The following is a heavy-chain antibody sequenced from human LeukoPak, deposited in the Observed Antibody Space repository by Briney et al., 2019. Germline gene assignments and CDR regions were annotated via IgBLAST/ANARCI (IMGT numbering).Heavy chain of an antibody. J-gene: IGHJ2*01. Sequence: PSETLSLTCTVSGGSVSSGGYYWSWIRQHPGKGLEWIGYIYYSGSTYYNPSLKSRVSISVDTSKKQFSLKLSSVTAADTAVYYCAIAYCGGDCYPNHWYFDLWGRGTLVTVSS. D-gene: IGHD2-21*02. CDR1: GGSVSSGGYY. CDR3: AIAYCGGDCYPNHWYFDL. V-gene: IGHV4-31*03. CDR2: IYYSGST.